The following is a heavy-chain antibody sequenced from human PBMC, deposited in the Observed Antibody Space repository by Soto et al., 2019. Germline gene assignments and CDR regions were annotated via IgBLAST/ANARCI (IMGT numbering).Heavy chain of an antibody. CDR2: ISTYKGNT. J-gene: IGHJ4*02. CDR3: ATSAPAFDY. Sequence: QVQLVQSGPEVKKPGASVKVSCKTSGYTFTDYGISWVRQAPGQGLEWMGWISTYKGNTNYAQKFQGRVTMTTDTATRTAYRDLRSLRSDDTAVYYCATSAPAFDYWGQGTLVTVSS. D-gene: IGHD6-19*01. V-gene: IGHV1-18*01. CDR1: GYTFTDYG.